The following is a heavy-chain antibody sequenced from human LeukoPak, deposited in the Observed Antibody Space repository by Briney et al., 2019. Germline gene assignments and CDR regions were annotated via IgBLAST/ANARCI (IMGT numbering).Heavy chain of an antibody. J-gene: IGHJ4*02. V-gene: IGHV4-34*01. D-gene: IGHD3-9*01. CDR3: ARGRGLTGSYYFDY. CDR1: GASFSGYY. CDR2: INHSGST. Sequence: SETLSLTCAVYGASFSGYYWSWIRQPPVKGLEWIGEINHSGSTNYNPSLESRVIISVDTSKNQFSLKLSSVTAADTAVYYCARGRGLTGSYYFDYWGQGTLVTVSS.